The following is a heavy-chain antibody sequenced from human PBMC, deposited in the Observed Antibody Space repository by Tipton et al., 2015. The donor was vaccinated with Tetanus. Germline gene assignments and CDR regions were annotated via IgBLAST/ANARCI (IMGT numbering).Heavy chain of an antibody. CDR3: ARPDRYCSGGSCYLALDY. V-gene: IGHV1-69*01. D-gene: IGHD2-15*01. CDR1: GGTFKTYA. Sequence: QVQLVQSGAELKKPGSSVRVSCKTSGGTFKTYAISWVRQAPGQGLEWMGGIFPLYGTSNYAPKFQGRVTITADEPTGTTYMELNSLTSEDTAVYYCARPDRYCSGGSCYLALDYWGQGSKVTVSS. CDR2: IFPLYGTS. J-gene: IGHJ4*02.